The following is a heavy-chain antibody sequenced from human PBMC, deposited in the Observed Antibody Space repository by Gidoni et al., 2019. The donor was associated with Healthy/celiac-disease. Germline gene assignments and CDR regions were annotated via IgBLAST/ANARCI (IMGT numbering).Heavy chain of an antibody. CDR1: GFTFSNAW. CDR3: TTDYYYYDSSGYYYWDY. D-gene: IGHD3-22*01. Sequence: EVQLVESGGGLVKPGGYLILSCEDSGFTFSNAWMRWVLQASGKGLEWVGRIKSKTDCGTTDYAAPVKGRFTISRDDSKNTLYLQMNSLETEDTAVYYCTTDYYYYDSSGYYYWDYWGQGTLGTVSS. J-gene: IGHJ4*02. V-gene: IGHV3-15*01. CDR2: IKSKTDCGTT.